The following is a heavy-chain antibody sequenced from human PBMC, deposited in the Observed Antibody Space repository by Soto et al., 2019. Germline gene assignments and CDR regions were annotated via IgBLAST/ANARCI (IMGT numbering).Heavy chain of an antibody. V-gene: IGHV3-53*01. CDR1: GFTVSSNY. J-gene: IGHJ4*02. CDR2: IYSGGST. Sequence: LRLSCAASGFTVSSNYMSWVRQAPGKGLEWVSVIYSGGSTYYADSVKGRFTISRDNSKNTLYLQMNSLRAEDTAVYYCARLGPALKFFTCWGQGTLVTVSS. CDR3: ARLGPALKFFTC.